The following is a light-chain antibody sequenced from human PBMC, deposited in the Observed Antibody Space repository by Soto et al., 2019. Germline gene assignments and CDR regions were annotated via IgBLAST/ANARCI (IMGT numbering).Light chain of an antibody. Sequence: QTVVTQEPSFSVSPGGTVTLTCDLSFGSVSTNNYPSWCQQTPGQPPRTLIFRTNTRSSGVPDRFSGSILGSKAALTITGAHADDESDYYCVLYMGRGIWVFGGGTKVTVL. CDR2: RTN. V-gene: IGLV8-61*01. CDR3: VLYMGRGIWV. J-gene: IGLJ3*02. CDR1: FGSVSTNNY.